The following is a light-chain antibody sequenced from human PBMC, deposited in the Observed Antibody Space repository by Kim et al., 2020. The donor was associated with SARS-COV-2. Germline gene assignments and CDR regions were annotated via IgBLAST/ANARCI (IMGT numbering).Light chain of an antibody. CDR2: DVN. V-gene: IGLV2-14*03. CDR1: SSDVGGYNY. Sequence: QSALTQPASVSGSPGQSITISCTGTSSDVGGYNYVSWYQQHPGKAPKFMIYDVNKRPAGISNRFSGSKSGNPASLTISGLQAEDEADYYCSSYTSSSTWVFGGGTQLTVL. CDR3: SSYTSSSTWV. J-gene: IGLJ3*02.